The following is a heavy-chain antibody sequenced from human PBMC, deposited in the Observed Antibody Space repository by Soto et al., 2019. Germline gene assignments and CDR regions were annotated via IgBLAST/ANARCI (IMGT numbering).Heavy chain of an antibody. D-gene: IGHD6-19*01. J-gene: IGHJ3*02. CDR1: GFTFSSYA. V-gene: IGHV3-30-3*01. Sequence: QVQLVESGGVVVQPGRSLRLSCAASGFTFSSYAMHWVRQAPGKGLEWVAVISYDGSNKYYADSVKGRFTISRDNSKNTLYLQMNSLGAEDTAVYYCARDFSGSIAVAGGAFDIWGQGTMVTVSS. CDR3: ARDFSGSIAVAGGAFDI. CDR2: ISYDGSNK.